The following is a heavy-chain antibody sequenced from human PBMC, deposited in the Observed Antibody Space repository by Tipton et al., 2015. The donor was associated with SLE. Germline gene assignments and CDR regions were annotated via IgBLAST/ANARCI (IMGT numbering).Heavy chain of an antibody. CDR1: GFTFGTHG. D-gene: IGHD2/OR15-2a*01. CDR3: ARGGGSRIYWYFDF. CDR2: ITYSGSST. Sequence: SLRLSCAASGFTFGTHGMSWVRQAPGKGLEWVSAITYSGSSTYYIDSVKGRFTISRDNSKNTMYLQLSSLRADDTAVYYCARGGGSRIYWYFDFWGRGTLVTVSS. V-gene: IGHV3-23*01. J-gene: IGHJ2*01.